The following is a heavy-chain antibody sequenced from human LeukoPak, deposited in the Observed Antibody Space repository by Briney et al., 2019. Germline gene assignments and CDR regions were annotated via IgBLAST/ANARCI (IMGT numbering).Heavy chain of an antibody. V-gene: IGHV4-4*07. CDR1: GGSISSYY. CDR3: ARDNRYCSGGTCYSGQDY. CDR2: IYASGTI. J-gene: IGHJ4*02. Sequence: SETLSLTCTVSGGSISSYYWNWIRQPAGKGLEWIGRIYASGTINYNPSLKSRVTMSLDTSKSQFSLILSSVTAADTAVYYCARDNRYCSGGTCYSGQDYWGQGTLVTVSS. D-gene: IGHD2-15*01.